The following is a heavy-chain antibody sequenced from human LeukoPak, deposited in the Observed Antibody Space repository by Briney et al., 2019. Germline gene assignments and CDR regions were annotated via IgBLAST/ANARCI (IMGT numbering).Heavy chain of an antibody. CDR2: ISSSSSTI. CDR3: ARRFSDLYGDHPGNYWFDP. CDR1: GFTFSSYS. D-gene: IGHD4-17*01. V-gene: IGHV3-48*04. Sequence: PGGSLRLSCAASGFTFSSYSMNWVRQAPGKGLEWVSYISSSSSTIYYADSVKGRFTISRDNAKNSLYLQMNSLRAEDTAVYYCARRFSDLYGDHPGNYWFDPWGQGTLVTVSS. J-gene: IGHJ5*02.